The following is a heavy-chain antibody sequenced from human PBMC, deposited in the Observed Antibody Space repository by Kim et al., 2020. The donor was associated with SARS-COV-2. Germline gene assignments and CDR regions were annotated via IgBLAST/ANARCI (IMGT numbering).Heavy chain of an antibody. Sequence: LKSRVTIAVDTSQHQFSLKLSSVTAADTAVYYCARLDTRCGGDCYSNFDYWGQGTLVTVSS. CDR3: ARLDTRCGGDCYSNFDY. J-gene: IGHJ4*02. V-gene: IGHV4-39*01. D-gene: IGHD2-21*01.